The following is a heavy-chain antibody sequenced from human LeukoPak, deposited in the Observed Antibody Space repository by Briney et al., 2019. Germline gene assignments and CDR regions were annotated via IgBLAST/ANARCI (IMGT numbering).Heavy chain of an antibody. J-gene: IGHJ4*02. CDR1: GGSISSGGYS. Sequence: SQTLSLTCAVSGGSISSGGYSWSWIRQPPGKGLEWIGYIYHSGSTYYNPSLKSRVTISVDRSKNQFSLKLSSVTAADTAVYYCARWSIAYCGGDCPGTFDYWGQGTLVTVSS. V-gene: IGHV4-30-2*01. CDR2: IYHSGST. CDR3: ARWSIAYCGGDCPGTFDY. D-gene: IGHD2-21*02.